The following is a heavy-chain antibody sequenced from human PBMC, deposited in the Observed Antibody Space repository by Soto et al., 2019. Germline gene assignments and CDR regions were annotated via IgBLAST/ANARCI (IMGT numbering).Heavy chain of an antibody. D-gene: IGHD3-22*01. CDR1: GGTFSSYA. J-gene: IGHJ5*02. CDR3: ARVKTPRTYYYDSSGARWFDP. Sequence: GASVKVSCKASGGTFSSYAISWVRQAPGQRLEWMGGIIPIFGTANYAQKFQGRVTITADESTSTAYMELRSLRSDDTAVYYCARVKTPRTYYYDSSGARWFDPWGQGTLVTVPQ. V-gene: IGHV1-69*13. CDR2: IIPIFGTA.